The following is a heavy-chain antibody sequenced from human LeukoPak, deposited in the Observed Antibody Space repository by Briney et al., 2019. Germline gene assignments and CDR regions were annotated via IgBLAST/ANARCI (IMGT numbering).Heavy chain of an antibody. CDR2: IYYSGST. D-gene: IGHD2-2*01. CDR3: AREACSSTSCYAFDI. CDR1: GGSISSSSYY. Sequence: SETLSLTCTVSGGSISSSSYYWGWIRQPPGKGLEWIGSIYYSGSTYYNPSLKSRVTISVDTSKNQFSLKLSSVTAADTAVYYCAREACSSTSCYAFDIWGQGTMVTVSS. J-gene: IGHJ3*02. V-gene: IGHV4-39*07.